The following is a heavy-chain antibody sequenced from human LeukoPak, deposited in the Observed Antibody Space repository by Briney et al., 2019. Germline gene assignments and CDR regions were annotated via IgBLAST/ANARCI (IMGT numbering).Heavy chain of an antibody. CDR1: GFTFSSFT. CDR2: ISSSGSTI. V-gene: IGHV3-48*04. D-gene: IGHD3-10*01. J-gene: IGHJ4*02. CDR3: ARGPELWFGEDFDY. Sequence: GSLRLSCAASGFTFSSFTMNWVRQAPGKGLEWVSYISSSGSTIYYADSVKGRFTISRDNAKNSLYLQMNSLRAEDTAVYYCARGPELWFGEDFDYWGQGTLVTVSS.